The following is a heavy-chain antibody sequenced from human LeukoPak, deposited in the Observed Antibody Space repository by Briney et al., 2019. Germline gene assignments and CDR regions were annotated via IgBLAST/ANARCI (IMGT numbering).Heavy chain of an antibody. CDR1: GGSISSSNW. J-gene: IGHJ4*02. V-gene: IGHV4-4*02. CDR3: ARFGSGWHYFDY. CDR2: IYHSGST. Sequence: PSETLSLTCAVSGGSISSSNWWSWVRQPPGKGLEWIGEIYHSGSTNYNPSLKSRVTISVDTSKNQFSLKLSSVTAADTAVYYCARFGSGWHYFDYWGQGTLVTVSS. D-gene: IGHD6-19*01.